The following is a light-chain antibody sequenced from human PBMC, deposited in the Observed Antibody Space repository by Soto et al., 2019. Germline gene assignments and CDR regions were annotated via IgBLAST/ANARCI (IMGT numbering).Light chain of an antibody. Sequence: EVVMTQSPATLSVSPGERATLSCRASQSVRSHLAWYQQKPGQAPRLLIYGVSNRATGIPDRFSGSRSGTDFSLTISRLEPEDFAVYYCQQYGDSPSITFGQGTRLEIK. J-gene: IGKJ5*01. V-gene: IGKV3-20*01. CDR1: QSVRSH. CDR3: QQYGDSPSIT. CDR2: GVS.